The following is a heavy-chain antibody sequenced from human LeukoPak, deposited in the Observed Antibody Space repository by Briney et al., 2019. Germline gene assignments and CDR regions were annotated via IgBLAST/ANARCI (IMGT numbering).Heavy chain of an antibody. Sequence: ASVKVSCKTSGYSFTDYYIHWVRQAPGQGLEWMAWINTKTGRTSSARKFQGRVTMTRDPSITTVYMDMAWLTSEDTAVYYCAIFGYSSSWYDRAPDYWGQGTLVTVSS. CDR1: GYSFTDYY. CDR2: INTKTGRT. V-gene: IGHV1-2*02. CDR3: AIFGYSSSWYDRAPDY. D-gene: IGHD6-13*01. J-gene: IGHJ4*02.